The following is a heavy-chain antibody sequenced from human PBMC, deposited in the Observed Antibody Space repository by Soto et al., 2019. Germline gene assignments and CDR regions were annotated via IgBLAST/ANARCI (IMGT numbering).Heavy chain of an antibody. CDR1: GFTFSSYW. J-gene: IGHJ4*02. D-gene: IGHD2-2*01. Sequence: PGGSLRLSCAASGFTFSSYWMHWVRQAPGKGLVWVSRINSDGSSTRYADSVKGRFTISRDNAKNTLYLQMNSLRAEDTAVYYCASILVLPVAMGAEAFAYWGRGTWVTVSS. CDR3: ASILVLPVAMGAEAFAY. V-gene: IGHV3-74*01. CDR2: INSDGSST.